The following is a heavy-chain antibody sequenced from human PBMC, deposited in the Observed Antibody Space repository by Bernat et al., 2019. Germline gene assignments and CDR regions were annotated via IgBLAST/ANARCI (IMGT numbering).Heavy chain of an antibody. J-gene: IGHJ4*02. D-gene: IGHD3-10*01. CDR3: ARVRPYGVGSLAPYYFDY. CDR1: GGSISSGREY. CDR2: IYTSGRT. Sequence: QVQLQESGPGLVKPSQTLSLTCTVSGGSISSGREYWSWIRQPAGKGLEWIGHIYTSGRTNYNPSLKSRVTISVDTSKNQISLDLSSVTAADTAIYYCARVRPYGVGSLAPYYFDYWGQGTLVTVSS. V-gene: IGHV4-61*02.